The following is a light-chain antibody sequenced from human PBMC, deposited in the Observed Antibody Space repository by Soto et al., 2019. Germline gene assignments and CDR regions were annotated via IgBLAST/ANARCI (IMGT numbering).Light chain of an antibody. CDR3: CSYAGTYTQWV. V-gene: IGLV2-11*01. CDR1: SSDVGGYNY. CDR2: DVN. Sequence: QSALTQPRSVSGSPGQSVTISCTGTSSDVGGYNYVSWYQQHPGKAPKLVIYDVNKRPSGVPDRFSGSKSGNTASLTVSGLQAEDEADYSCCSYAGTYTQWVFGGGTKLTV. J-gene: IGLJ3*02.